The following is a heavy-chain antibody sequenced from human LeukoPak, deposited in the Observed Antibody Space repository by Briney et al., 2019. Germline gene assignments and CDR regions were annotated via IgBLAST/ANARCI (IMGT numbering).Heavy chain of an antibody. CDR2: IYPGDSDT. V-gene: IGHV5-51*01. CDR1: GYSFTSYW. CDR3: ARFGDSSAGYFDY. Sequence: GESLKISCKGSGYSFTSYWIGWGRQIPGKGLGWMGIIYPGDSDTKYSPSFQGQVTISADKSISAAYLQWSSLKASDTAMYYCARFGDSSAGYFDYWGQGTLVTVSS. J-gene: IGHJ4*02. D-gene: IGHD6-6*01.